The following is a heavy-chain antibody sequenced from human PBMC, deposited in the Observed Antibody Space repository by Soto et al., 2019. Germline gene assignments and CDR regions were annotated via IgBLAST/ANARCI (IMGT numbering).Heavy chain of an antibody. D-gene: IGHD4-17*01. Sequence: EVQLLESGGDLVQPGGCLRLFCAASGFTFSNYGMTWVRQAPGKGLEWVSSIRNTIDDTYYADSVEGRFTISRDNSKNTLYLQMNDLRAEDTAMYYCVKKFDDRRTTFWFDTWGQGTLVTVSS. CDR3: VKKFDDRRTTFWFDT. CDR2: IRNTIDDT. V-gene: IGHV3-23*01. J-gene: IGHJ5*02. CDR1: GFTFSNYG.